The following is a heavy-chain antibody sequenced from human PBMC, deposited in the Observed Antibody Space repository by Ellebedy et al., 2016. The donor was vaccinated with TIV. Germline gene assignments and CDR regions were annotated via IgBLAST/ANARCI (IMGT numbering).Heavy chain of an antibody. Sequence: AASVKVSCKASGYTFTSDLIHWVRQAPGQGLEWMGIINPSGGGTGYAQKFQGRVTMSADKSTNTAYLEVTGLRSEDTAVYYCARGARGDTTPNYFDYWGQGTLVTVSS. CDR1: GYTFTSDL. CDR2: INPSGGGT. CDR3: ARGARGDTTPNYFDY. J-gene: IGHJ4*02. V-gene: IGHV1-46*01. D-gene: IGHD1-1*01.